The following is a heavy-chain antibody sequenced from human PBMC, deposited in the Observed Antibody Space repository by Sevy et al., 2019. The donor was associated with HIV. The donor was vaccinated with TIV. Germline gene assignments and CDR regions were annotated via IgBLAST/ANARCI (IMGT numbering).Heavy chain of an antibody. J-gene: IGHJ4*02. V-gene: IGHV3-15*05. CDR2: IKSKTDGGTK. Sequence: GGSLRLSCAASGFTFSNAWMSWVRQAPGKGLEWVGRIKSKTDGGTKDYAAPVKGRFTISRDDSKNTLYQQMNSLKTEYTAVYYCTTGGETGSSGYWGQGTLVTVSS. CDR1: GFTFSNAW. D-gene: IGHD1-1*01. CDR3: TTGGETGSSGY.